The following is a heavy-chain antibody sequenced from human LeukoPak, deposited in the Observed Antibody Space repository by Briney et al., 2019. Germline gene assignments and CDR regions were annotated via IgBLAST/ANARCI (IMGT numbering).Heavy chain of an antibody. CDR3: ARNYDSSGYYYYYYYYMDV. CDR1: GYTFTSCG. Sequence: ASVKVSCKASGYTFTSCGISWVRQAPGQGLEWMGWISAYNGNTNYAQKLQGRVTMTTDTSTSTAYMELRSLRSDDTAVYYCARNYDSSGYYYYYYYYMDVWGKGTTVTVSS. J-gene: IGHJ6*03. V-gene: IGHV1-18*01. D-gene: IGHD3-22*01. CDR2: ISAYNGNT.